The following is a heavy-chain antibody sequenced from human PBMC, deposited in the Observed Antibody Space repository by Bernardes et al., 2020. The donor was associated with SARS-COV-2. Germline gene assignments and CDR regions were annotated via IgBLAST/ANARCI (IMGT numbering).Heavy chain of an antibody. J-gene: IGHJ4*02. D-gene: IGHD3-22*01. Sequence: GASRRRSSTASGFTCSRYTLNWVRQAPGKGLEWVSSITTSSNYIYYADSVKGRFTISRDNAKNWLFLQMNSLRAEDTAIYYCARDDGSYYDSSGFDHWGQGTLVTVSS. CDR2: ITTSSNYI. CDR3: ARDDGSYYDSSGFDH. CDR1: GFTCSRYT. V-gene: IGHV3-21*04.